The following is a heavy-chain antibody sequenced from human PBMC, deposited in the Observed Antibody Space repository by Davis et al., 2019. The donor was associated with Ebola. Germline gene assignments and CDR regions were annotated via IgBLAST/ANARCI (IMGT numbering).Heavy chain of an antibody. CDR3: SRGGAVKFDY. D-gene: IGHD4-17*01. CDR2: IKQDGSEI. CDR1: GDTFSGHW. Sequence: GGSLRLSCTASGASGDTFSGHWMNWFRQAPGKGLEWVANIKQDGSEIHYVDSVKGRFTISRDNTKNSLYLQMNSLRDEDTALYYCSRGGAVKFDYWGQGTLVTVSS. V-gene: IGHV3-7*01. J-gene: IGHJ4*02.